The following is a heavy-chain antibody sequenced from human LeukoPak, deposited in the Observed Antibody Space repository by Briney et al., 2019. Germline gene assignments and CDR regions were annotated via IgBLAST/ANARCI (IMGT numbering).Heavy chain of an antibody. CDR3: TRHGYPSAYDY. V-gene: IGHV3-73*01. J-gene: IGHJ4*02. CDR1: GFTFSGSA. D-gene: IGHD1-1*01. Sequence: GGSLRLSCAASGFTFSGSAMHWVRQASGKGLEWVGRIRSKANSYATAYAASVKGRFTISRDDSKNTAYLQMNSLKTEDTAVYYCTRHGYPSAYDYWGQGTLVTVPS. CDR2: IRSKANSYAT.